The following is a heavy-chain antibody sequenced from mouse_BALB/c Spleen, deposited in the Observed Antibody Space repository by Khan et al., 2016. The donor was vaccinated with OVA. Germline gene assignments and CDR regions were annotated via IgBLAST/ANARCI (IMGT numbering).Heavy chain of an antibody. J-gene: IGHJ3*01. V-gene: IGHV1S137*01. CDR2: ISTYYGDA. Sequence: QVQLKQSGAELVRPGVSVKISCKGSGYTFTDFTMHWVKQSHAKSVEWIGVISTYYGDATYNQKFKGKATMTVDKSSSTAYMELARLTSEDSAIXYCAGGGGGDRFAYWGQGTLVTVSA. CDR3: AGGGGGDRFAY. CDR1: GYTFTDFT.